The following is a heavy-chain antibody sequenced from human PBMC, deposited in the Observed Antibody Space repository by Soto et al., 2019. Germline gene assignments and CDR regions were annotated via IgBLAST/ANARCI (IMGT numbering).Heavy chain of an antibody. CDR2: IYPGDSDA. V-gene: IGHV5-51*01. CDR1: GYSFSTYW. J-gene: IGHJ6*02. D-gene: IGHD6-19*01. CDR3: ARLRYSSTLSTYHGMDV. Sequence: PGESLKISCEGSGYSFSTYWIGWVRQMPGKGLECMGIIYPGDSDARYSPSFQGQVTISADKSISTAHLQWSTLEASGSAVYYCARLRYSSTLSTYHGMDVWGQGTTVTVSS.